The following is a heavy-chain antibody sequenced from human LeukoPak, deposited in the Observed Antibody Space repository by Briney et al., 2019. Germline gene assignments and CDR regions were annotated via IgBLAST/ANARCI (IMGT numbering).Heavy chain of an antibody. Sequence: PSETLSLTCAVYGGSYSGYYWSWIRQPPAKGVAWIGEINHSGSTNYNPSLKSRVTISVDTSKNQFSLKLSSVTAADTAVYYCARAPPTYYYGSGSYSNYMDVWGKGTTVTVSS. CDR1: GGSYSGYY. D-gene: IGHD3-10*01. V-gene: IGHV4-34*01. CDR2: INHSGST. J-gene: IGHJ6*03. CDR3: ARAPPTYYYGSGSYSNYMDV.